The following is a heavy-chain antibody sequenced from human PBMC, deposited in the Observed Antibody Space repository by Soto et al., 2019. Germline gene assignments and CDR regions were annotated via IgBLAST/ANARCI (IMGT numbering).Heavy chain of an antibody. CDR2: INHSGST. CDR3: ARAPGGFWSGYWFY. J-gene: IGHJ4*02. CDR1: GRSFSGYY. Sequence: KPSETLSLTCAVYGRSFSGYYWSWIRQPPGKGLEWIGEINHSGSTNYNPSLKSRVTISVDASKNQFSLKLSSVTAADTAVYYCARAPGGFWSGYWFYWGQGTLVTVSS. V-gene: IGHV4-34*01. D-gene: IGHD3-3*01.